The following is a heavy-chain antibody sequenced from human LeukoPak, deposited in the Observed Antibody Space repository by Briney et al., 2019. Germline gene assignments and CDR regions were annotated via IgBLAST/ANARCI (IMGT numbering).Heavy chain of an antibody. Sequence: GGSLRLSCAASGFTFSNSWRGWVCQAPEKGLEWVADIKCDGREKSYVDSVKGRLTISRDNAKNSLYLQVNRLREGDMGVYYCVRGFGSSTSCYVRAFDIWGQGTMVTVSS. CDR3: VRGFGSSTSCYVRAFDI. CDR2: IKCDGREK. J-gene: IGHJ3*02. CDR1: GFTFSNSW. V-gene: IGHV3-52*01. D-gene: IGHD2-2*01.